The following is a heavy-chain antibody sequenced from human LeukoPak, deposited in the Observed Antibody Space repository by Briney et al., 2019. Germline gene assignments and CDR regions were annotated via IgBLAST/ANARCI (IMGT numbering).Heavy chain of an antibody. Sequence: GASVKVSCKTSGYTFTGYYMHWARQAPGQGLEWMGGIIPIFGTANYAQKFHGRVTITTDESTSTAYMELSSLRSEDTAVYYCARDRIAARGFDYWGQGTLVTVSS. CDR3: ARDRIAARGFDY. CDR1: GYTFTGYY. J-gene: IGHJ4*02. CDR2: IIPIFGTA. D-gene: IGHD6-6*01. V-gene: IGHV1-69*05.